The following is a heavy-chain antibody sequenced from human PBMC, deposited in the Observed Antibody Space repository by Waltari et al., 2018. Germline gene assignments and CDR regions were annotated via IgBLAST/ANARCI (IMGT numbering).Heavy chain of an antibody. CDR1: GYIFTSYA. V-gene: IGHV7-4-1*02. Sequence: QVHLVQSGSELKKPGASVKISCKAAGYIFTSYAINWLRQAPGKGPELMGLIITHTGNPTYAQGFRGLFVFSLDTSFNTAYLEINSLKTEDTAIYYCAREVVPSSTIVVNWFDPWGQGTLVTVSS. J-gene: IGHJ5*02. CDR2: IITHTGNP. CDR3: AREVVPSSTIVVNWFDP. D-gene: IGHD2-2*01.